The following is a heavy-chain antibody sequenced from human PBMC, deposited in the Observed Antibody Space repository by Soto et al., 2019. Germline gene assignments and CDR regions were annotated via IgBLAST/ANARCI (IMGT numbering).Heavy chain of an antibody. CDR1: GFTFSSYW. D-gene: IGHD3-10*01. Sequence: GGSLRLSCAASGFTFSSYWMHWVRQAPGKGLVWVSRINSDGSSTSYADSVKGRFTISRDNAKNTLYLQMNSLRAEDTAVYYCARGPVGYGSGSWDYYYMDVWGKGTTVTVSS. J-gene: IGHJ6*03. CDR2: INSDGSST. V-gene: IGHV3-74*01. CDR3: ARGPVGYGSGSWDYYYMDV.